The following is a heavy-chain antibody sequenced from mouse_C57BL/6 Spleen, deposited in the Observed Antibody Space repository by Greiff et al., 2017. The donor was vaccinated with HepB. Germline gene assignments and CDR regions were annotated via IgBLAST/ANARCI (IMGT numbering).Heavy chain of an antibody. V-gene: IGHV1-82*01. CDR2: IYPGDGDT. Sequence: VQLQQSGPELVKPGASVKISCKASGYAFSSSWMNWVKQRPGKGLEWIGRIYPGDGDTNYNGKFKGKATLTADKSSSTAYMQLSSLTSEDSAVYFCVIYYDKGGFAYWGQGTLVTVSA. J-gene: IGHJ3*01. D-gene: IGHD2-4*01. CDR1: GYAFSSSW. CDR3: VIYYDKGGFAY.